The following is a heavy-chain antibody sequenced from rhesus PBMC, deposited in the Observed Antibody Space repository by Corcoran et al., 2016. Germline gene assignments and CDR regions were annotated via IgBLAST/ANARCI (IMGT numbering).Heavy chain of an antibody. D-gene: IGHD1-26*01. V-gene: IGHV4-73*01. CDR1: GGSISGYY. CDR2: IDGKRVST. Sequence: QVKLQQWGEGLVKPSETLSLTCAVYGGSISGYYWSWIRQPPGKGLEWIGNIDGKRVSTNYDPSLKNRVTISKDTSKNQFSLKLSSVTAADTAVYYCARSGRTGYNYYFDYWGQGVLVTVSS. J-gene: IGHJ4*01. CDR3: ARSGRTGYNYYFDY.